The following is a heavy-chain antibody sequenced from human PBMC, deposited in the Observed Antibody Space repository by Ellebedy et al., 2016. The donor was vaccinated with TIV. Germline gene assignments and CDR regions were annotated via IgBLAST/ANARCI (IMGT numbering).Heavy chain of an antibody. V-gene: IGHV4-59*01. CDR1: GVSISDYY. J-gene: IGHJ4*02. CDR3: ARDGVEDYFDY. CDR2: VYHTGST. Sequence: MPSETLSLTCSVSGVSISDYYWSWIRQPPGQGLEWIGYVYHTGSTNYNPSLRSRVTLAVDTPKNEFSLKLSSVTTADTAIYYCARDGVEDYFDYWGRGLLVTVSS. D-gene: IGHD3-10*01.